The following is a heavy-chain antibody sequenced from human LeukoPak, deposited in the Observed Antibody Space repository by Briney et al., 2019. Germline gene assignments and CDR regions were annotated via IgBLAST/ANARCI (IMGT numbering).Heavy chain of an antibody. Sequence: SETLSLTCTVSGGSISSYYWSWIRQPPGKGLEWIGYIYYSGSTNYNPSLKSRVTISVDTSKNQFSLKLSSVTAADTAVYYCARSLLPELVWFGGLHWYFDLWGRGTLVTVSS. V-gene: IGHV4-59*01. CDR1: GGSISSYY. CDR3: ARSLLPELVWFGGLHWYFDL. CDR2: IYYSGST. J-gene: IGHJ2*01. D-gene: IGHD3-10*01.